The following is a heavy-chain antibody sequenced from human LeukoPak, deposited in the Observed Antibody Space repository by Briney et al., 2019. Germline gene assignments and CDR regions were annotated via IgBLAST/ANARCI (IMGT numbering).Heavy chain of an antibody. Sequence: SETLSLTCTVSGGSISSSSYYWGWIRQPPGKGLEWIGSIYYSGSTYYNPSLKSRVTISVDTSKNQFSLKLSSVTAADTAVYYCARGTLADYWGQGTLVTVSS. CDR3: ARGTLADY. J-gene: IGHJ4*02. CDR1: GGSISSSSYY. V-gene: IGHV4-39*01. CDR2: IYYSGST.